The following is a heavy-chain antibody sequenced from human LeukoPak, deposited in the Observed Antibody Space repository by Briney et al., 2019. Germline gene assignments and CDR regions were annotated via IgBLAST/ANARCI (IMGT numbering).Heavy chain of an antibody. CDR3: AKASRRGYYDSSGYPGAFDI. J-gene: IGHJ3*02. CDR2: ISYDGSNK. Sequence: PGGSLRLSCAASGFTFSSYALHWVRQASGKGLEWVAVISYDGSNKYYADSVKGRFTISRDNSKNSLYLQMNSLRAEDTAVYYCAKASRRGYYDSSGYPGAFDIWGQGTLVTVPS. CDR1: GFTFSSYA. D-gene: IGHD3-22*01. V-gene: IGHV3-30*18.